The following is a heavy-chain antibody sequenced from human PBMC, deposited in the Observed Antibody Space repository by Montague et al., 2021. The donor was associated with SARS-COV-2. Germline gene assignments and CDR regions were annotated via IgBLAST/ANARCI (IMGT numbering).Heavy chain of an antibody. Sequence: TLSLTCTVSGGSISSGSYYWSWIRQPAGKGLEWIGRIYTSGSTNYSPSLKSRVTISVDTSKNQFSLKLSSVTAADTAVYYCARETFSGYSYGRGSYYYYYGMDVWGQGTTVTVPS. CDR1: GGSISSGSYY. CDR3: ARETFSGYSYGRGSYYYYYGMDV. V-gene: IGHV4-61*02. CDR2: IYTSGST. J-gene: IGHJ6*02. D-gene: IGHD5-18*01.